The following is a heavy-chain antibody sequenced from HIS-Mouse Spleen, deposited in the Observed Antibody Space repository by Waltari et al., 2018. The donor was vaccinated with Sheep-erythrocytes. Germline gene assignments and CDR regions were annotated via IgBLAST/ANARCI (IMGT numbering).Heavy chain of an antibody. Sequence: QVQLVQSGAEVKKPGASVKVSCKASGYTFTSYGISWVRQAPGQGLEWMGWIIAYKGNTNHARKLQGRVTMTTDTSTSTAYMELRSLRSDDTAVYYCARVYGSGSYYNDYYYYGMDVWGQGTTVTVSS. CDR3: ARVYGSGSYYNDYYYYGMDV. D-gene: IGHD3-10*01. J-gene: IGHJ6*02. V-gene: IGHV1-18*01. CDR2: IIAYKGNT. CDR1: GYTFTSYG.